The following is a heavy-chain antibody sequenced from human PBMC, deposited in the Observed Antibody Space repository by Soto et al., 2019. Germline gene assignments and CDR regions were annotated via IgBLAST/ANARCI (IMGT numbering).Heavy chain of an antibody. V-gene: IGHV4-4*02. J-gene: IGHJ5*02. Sequence: PSETLSLTCAVSGGSISSSNWWSWVRQPPGKGLEWIGEIYHSGSTNYNPSLKSRVTISVDKSKNQFSLKLSSVTAADTAVYYCASTLWFGELLYWFDPWGQGTLVTVSS. CDR1: GGSISSSNW. CDR3: ASTLWFGELLYWFDP. CDR2: IYHSGST. D-gene: IGHD3-10*01.